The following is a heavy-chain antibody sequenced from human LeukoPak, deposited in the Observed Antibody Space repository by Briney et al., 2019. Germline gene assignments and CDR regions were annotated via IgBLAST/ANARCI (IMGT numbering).Heavy chain of an antibody. J-gene: IGHJ5*02. D-gene: IGHD3-10*01. V-gene: IGHV3-48*03. CDR1: GFTFSSYE. Sequence: GGSLRLSCGASGFTFSSYEMNWVRQAPGKGLEWVSYISSSGSTIYYADSVKGRFTISRDNAKNSLYLQMNSLRAEDTAVYYCAPGRYYGSGSYHNWFDPWGQGTLVTVSS. CDR2: ISSSGSTI. CDR3: APGRYYGSGSYHNWFDP.